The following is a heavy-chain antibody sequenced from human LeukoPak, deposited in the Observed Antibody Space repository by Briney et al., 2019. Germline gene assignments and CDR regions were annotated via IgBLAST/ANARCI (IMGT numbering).Heavy chain of an antibody. J-gene: IGHJ4*02. Sequence: GASVKVSCKASGCTFTSYDINWVRQATGQGLEWMGWMNPNSGNTGYAQKFQGRVTMTRNTSISTAYMELSSLRSGDTAVYYCARGARARGGVIVWGIDYWGQGTLVTVSS. CDR2: MNPNSGNT. V-gene: IGHV1-8*01. D-gene: IGHD3-16*02. CDR1: GCTFTSYD. CDR3: ARGARARGGVIVWGIDY.